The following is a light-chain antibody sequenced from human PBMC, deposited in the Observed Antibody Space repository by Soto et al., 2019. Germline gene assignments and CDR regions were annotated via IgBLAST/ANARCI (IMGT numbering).Light chain of an antibody. CDR1: SSNIGAGYD. CDR2: GIS. Sequence: QSVLTQPPSVSGAPGQRVTISCTGSSSNIGAGYDVHWYQQLPGTAPKLLIYGISNRPSGVSNRFSGSKSGNTASLTISGLQAEDEADYYCSSYTSSSTLDYVFGTGTKVTVL. V-gene: IGLV1-40*01. CDR3: SSYTSSSTLDYV. J-gene: IGLJ1*01.